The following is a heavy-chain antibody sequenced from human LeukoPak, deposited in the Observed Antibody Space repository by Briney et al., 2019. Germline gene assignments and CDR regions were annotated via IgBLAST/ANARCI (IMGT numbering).Heavy chain of an antibody. CDR1: GGSTSSDH. CDR2: ISYRGST. Sequence: SETLSLTCTVSGGSTSSDHWSWIRQPPEKGLEWIGCISYRGSTNYNPSLKSRVTISIDTSKRHFSLKLTSVTAADTAVYYCARDRGLGVITPYSDSWGQGTLVTVSS. V-gene: IGHV4-59*12. D-gene: IGHD3-16*02. J-gene: IGHJ4*02. CDR3: ARDRGLGVITPYSDS.